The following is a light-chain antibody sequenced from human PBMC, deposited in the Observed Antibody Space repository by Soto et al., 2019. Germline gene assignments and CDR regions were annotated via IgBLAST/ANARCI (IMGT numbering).Light chain of an antibody. V-gene: IGKV2-28*01. CDR2: LGS. CDR1: QSLLHSNGYNY. J-gene: IGKJ1*01. Sequence: DIVMTQSPLSLPVTPGEPASISCRSSQSLLHSNGYNYLGWYLQKPGQSPQLLIYLGSNRASGVPDRFSGSGSGTDFTLKISRVEAEDVGVYYCMKALQTLWTFGQGTKVDIK. CDR3: MKALQTLWT.